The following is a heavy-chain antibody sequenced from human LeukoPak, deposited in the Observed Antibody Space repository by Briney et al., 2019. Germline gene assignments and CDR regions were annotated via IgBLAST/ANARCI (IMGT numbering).Heavy chain of an antibody. Sequence: TSSETLSLTCTVSGDSISSGDYYWSWIRQPAGKGLEWIGRISSSGSTNYNPSLKSRVTISVDTSKNQFSLKLSSVTAADTAVYFCARGPYSYDGSGAFDIWGQGTMVTVSS. V-gene: IGHV4-61*02. J-gene: IGHJ3*02. D-gene: IGHD3-22*01. CDR3: ARGPYSYDGSGAFDI. CDR1: GDSISSGDYY. CDR2: ISSSGST.